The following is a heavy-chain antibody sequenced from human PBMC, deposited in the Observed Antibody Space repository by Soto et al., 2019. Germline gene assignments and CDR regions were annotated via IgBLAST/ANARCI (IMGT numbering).Heavy chain of an antibody. Sequence: QVQLVQSGAEVKKPGASVKVSCKAPRYIFTAYFMHWVRQAPGQGLEWMGWINPNNGATHYGLSFQGRVTMTRDTSISTAYMELSSLRSDGRAVYYCASHDPGARFDPWGQGTLVIVSS. D-gene: IGHD1-1*01. V-gene: IGHV1-2*07. CDR2: INPNNGAT. CDR1: RYIFTAYF. J-gene: IGHJ5*02. CDR3: ASHDPGARFDP.